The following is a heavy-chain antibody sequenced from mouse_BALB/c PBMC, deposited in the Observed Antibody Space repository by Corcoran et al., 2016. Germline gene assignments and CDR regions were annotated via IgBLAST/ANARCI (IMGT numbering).Heavy chain of an antibody. D-gene: IGHD2-4*01. CDR3: ARGGITPFAY. CDR1: GYTFTNYG. Sequence: QIQLVQSGPELKKPGETVKISCKASGYTFTNYGMNWVKQDPGKGLKGRGWINTYTGEPTYADDFKGRFAFSLETSASTAYLQINNLKNEDMATYFCARGGITPFAYWGQGTLVTVSA. V-gene: IGHV9-1*02. CDR2: INTYTGEP. J-gene: IGHJ3*01.